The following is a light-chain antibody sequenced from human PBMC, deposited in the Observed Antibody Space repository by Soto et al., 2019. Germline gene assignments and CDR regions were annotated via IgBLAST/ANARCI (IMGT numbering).Light chain of an antibody. J-gene: IGLJ2*01. CDR3: SSYTSSSTVGV. Sequence: QSVLTQPASVSGSPGQSITISCTGTSSDVGGYNYVSWYQQHPGKVPKLMIYDVSNRPSGVSNRFSGSKSGNTASLTISGLQAEDEADYYSSSYTSSSTVGVFGGGTKLTVL. V-gene: IGLV2-14*01. CDR2: DVS. CDR1: SSDVGGYNY.